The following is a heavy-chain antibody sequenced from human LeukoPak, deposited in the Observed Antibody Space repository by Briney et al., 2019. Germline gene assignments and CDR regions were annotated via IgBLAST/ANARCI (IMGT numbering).Heavy chain of an antibody. CDR2: IIPIFGTA. CDR1: GGTFSSYA. CDR3: ARDRDGKSDI. D-gene: IGHD3-10*01. V-gene: IGHV1-69*06. Sequence: ASVKVSCKASGGTFSSYAIGWVRQAPGQGLEWMGGIIPIFGTANYAQKFQGRVTITADKSTSTAYMELSSLRSEDTAVYYCARDRDGKSDIWGQGTMVTVSS. J-gene: IGHJ3*02.